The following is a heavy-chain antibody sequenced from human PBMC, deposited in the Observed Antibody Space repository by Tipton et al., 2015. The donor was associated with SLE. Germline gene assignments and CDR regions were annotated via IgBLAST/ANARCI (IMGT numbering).Heavy chain of an antibody. Sequence: GLVKPSETLSLTCAVYGGSFSGYYWSWSRQPPGKGLEWIGEINHSGSTNYNPSLKSRVTISVDTSKNQFSLKLSSVTAADTAVYYCARDVDGYNGYFDLWSRGTLVTVSS. CDR1: GGSFSGYY. CDR2: INHSGST. CDR3: ARDVDGYNGYFDL. J-gene: IGHJ2*01. D-gene: IGHD5-24*01. V-gene: IGHV4-34*01.